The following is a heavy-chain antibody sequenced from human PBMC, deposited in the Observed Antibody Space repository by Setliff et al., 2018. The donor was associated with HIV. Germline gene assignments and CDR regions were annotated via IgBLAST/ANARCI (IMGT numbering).Heavy chain of an antibody. V-gene: IGHV4-38-2*02. CDR2: LYYGGNT. Sequence: PSETLSLTCSVSPYSISSGYYWGWLRQPPGKGLEWIGCLYYGGNTYYNPSLKSRVAMSIDTSKNEVSLRLKSVTAADTAIYYCARDPWLLGASAGGDNWLDSWGQGTLVTVSS. CDR3: ARDPWLLGASAGGDNWLDS. D-gene: IGHD1-26*01. J-gene: IGHJ5*01. CDR1: PYSISSGYY.